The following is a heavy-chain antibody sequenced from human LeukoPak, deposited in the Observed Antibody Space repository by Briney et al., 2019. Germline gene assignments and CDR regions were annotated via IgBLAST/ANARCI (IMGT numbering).Heavy chain of an antibody. D-gene: IGHD5-12*01. CDR3: ARLRGYSGYEFDY. Sequence: SETLSLTCTVSGGSISSGYYWGWIRQPPGKGLEWIGSIYHSGSTYYNPSLKSRVTISVDTSKNQFSLKLSSVTAADTAVYYCARLRGYSGYEFDYWGQGTLVTVSS. V-gene: IGHV4-38-2*02. J-gene: IGHJ4*02. CDR2: IYHSGST. CDR1: GGSISSGYY.